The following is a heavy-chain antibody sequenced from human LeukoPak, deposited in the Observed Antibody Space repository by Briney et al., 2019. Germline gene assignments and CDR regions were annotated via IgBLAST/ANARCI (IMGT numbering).Heavy chain of an antibody. Sequence: GGSLRLSCAASGFTFSDYYMSWIRQAPGKGLEWVSYISSSGSTTYYADSVKGRFTISRDNSKNTLYLQMNSLRAEDTAVYYCAKDTGLRFLEWLNPFDYWGQGTLVTVSS. J-gene: IGHJ4*02. CDR2: ISSSGSTT. D-gene: IGHD3-3*01. CDR1: GFTFSDYY. CDR3: AKDTGLRFLEWLNPFDY. V-gene: IGHV3-11*01.